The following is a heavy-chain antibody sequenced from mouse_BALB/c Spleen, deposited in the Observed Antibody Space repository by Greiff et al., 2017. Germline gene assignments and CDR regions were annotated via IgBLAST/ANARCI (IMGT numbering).Heavy chain of an antibody. Sequence: EVQLQQSGAELVRSGASVKLSCTASGFNIKVYYMHWVKQRPEQGLEWIGWIDPENGDTEYAPKFQGKATMTADTSSNTAYLQLSSLTSEDTAVYYCIPYGNYPRYAMDYWGQGTSVTVSS. D-gene: IGHD2-10*02. J-gene: IGHJ4*01. CDR2: IDPENGDT. CDR3: IPYGNYPRYAMDY. V-gene: IGHV14-4*02. CDR1: GFNIKVYY.